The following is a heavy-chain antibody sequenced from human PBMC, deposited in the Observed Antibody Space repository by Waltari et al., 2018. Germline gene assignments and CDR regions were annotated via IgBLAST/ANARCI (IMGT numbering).Heavy chain of an antibody. Sequence: QVQLQQWGAGLLKPSETLSLTCAVYGGSFSGYYWSWIHQPPGKGLEWIGEINHSGSTNYNPSPKSRVTISVDTSKNQFSLKLSSVTAADTAVYYCARGRRSHSGYYYYYGMDVWGQGTTVTVSS. D-gene: IGHD5-12*01. CDR3: ARGRRSHSGYYYYYGMDV. J-gene: IGHJ6*02. CDR1: GGSFSGYY. V-gene: IGHV4-34*01. CDR2: INHSGST.